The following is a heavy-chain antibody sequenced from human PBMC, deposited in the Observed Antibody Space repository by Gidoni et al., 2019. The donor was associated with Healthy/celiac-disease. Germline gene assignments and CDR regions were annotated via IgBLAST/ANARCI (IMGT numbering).Heavy chain of an antibody. Sequence: EVQLVESGGGLVQPGGSLRLSCAASGFTFGSYSMNWVRQAPGKGLEWVSYISSSSSTIYYADSVKGRFTISRDNAKNSLYLQMNSLRAEDTAVYYCARGAAGSSSYNWFDPWGQGTLVTVSS. CDR2: ISSSSSTI. CDR3: ARGAAGSSSYNWFDP. V-gene: IGHV3-48*01. D-gene: IGHD6-6*01. J-gene: IGHJ5*02. CDR1: GFTFGSYS.